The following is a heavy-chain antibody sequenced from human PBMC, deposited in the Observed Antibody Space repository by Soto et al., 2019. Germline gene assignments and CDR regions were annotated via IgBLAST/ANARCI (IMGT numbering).Heavy chain of an antibody. CDR2: FDPEDGET. Sequence: ASVKVSCKVSGYTLTELSMHWVRQAPGKGLEWMGGFDPEDGETIYAQKFQGRVTMTEDTSTDTAYMELSSLRSEDTAVYYCATDSIPAAHYYSSYGMDFWGQGITVTVSS. V-gene: IGHV1-24*01. CDR3: ATDSIPAAHYYSSYGMDF. J-gene: IGHJ6*02. CDR1: GYTLTELS. D-gene: IGHD6-25*01.